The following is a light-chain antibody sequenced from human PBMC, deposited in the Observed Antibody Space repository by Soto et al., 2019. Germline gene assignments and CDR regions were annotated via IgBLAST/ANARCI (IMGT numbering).Light chain of an antibody. J-gene: IGKJ4*01. CDR3: QQYDGN. V-gene: IGKV1-5*01. CDR2: GAS. Sequence: DTQMTQSHSTLSASVGDRVTITCRASQSISTWLAWYQQKPGKVPKPLIYGASTLESGVPSRFSGSGSGTEFTLTISGLQPDDFATYYCQQYDGNFGGGTRVEIK. CDR1: QSISTW.